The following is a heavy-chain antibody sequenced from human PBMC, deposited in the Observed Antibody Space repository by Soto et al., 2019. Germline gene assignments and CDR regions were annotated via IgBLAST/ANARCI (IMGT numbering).Heavy chain of an antibody. CDR3: ARVSNGDYPLLYYYYGMDV. J-gene: IGHJ6*02. CDR1: GGTFSSYA. Sequence: QVQLVQSGAEVKKPGSSVKVSCKASGGTFSSYAISWVRQAPGQGLEWMGGIIPIFGTANYAQKFQGGVTITADESTSTAYMELSSLRSEDTAVYYCARVSNGDYPLLYYYYGMDVWGQGTTVTVSS. CDR2: IIPIFGTA. V-gene: IGHV1-69*01. D-gene: IGHD4-17*01.